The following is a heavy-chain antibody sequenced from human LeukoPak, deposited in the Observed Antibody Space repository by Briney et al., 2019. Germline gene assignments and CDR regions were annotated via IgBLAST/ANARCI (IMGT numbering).Heavy chain of an antibody. CDR1: VYTFTSYA. J-gene: IGHJ6*02. V-gene: IGHV1-18*01. D-gene: IGHD3-10*01. CDR3: ARDQLRYYGSNNYYSDMDF. CDR2: ISAYNGRT. Sequence: GASVKVSCKASVYTFTSYAIAWVRQAPGQGLERMGWISAYNGRTNYAQKFRGRVTMTTDTSTNTGYMELRSLRSDDTAVYFCARDQLRYYGSNNYYSDMDFWGQGTTVTVSS.